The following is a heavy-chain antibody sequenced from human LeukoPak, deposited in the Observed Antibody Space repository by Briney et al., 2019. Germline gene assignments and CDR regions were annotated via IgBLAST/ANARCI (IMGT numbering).Heavy chain of an antibody. CDR2: ISWNSGSI. CDR1: GFTFDDYA. D-gene: IGHD3-22*01. J-gene: IGHJ4*02. Sequence: AGGSLRLSCAASGFTFDDYAMHWVRQAPGKGLEWVSGISWNSGSIGYADSVKGRFTISRDNAKNSLYLQMNSLRAEDTALYYCAKVIGGYYGGPLFDYWGQGTLVTVSS. V-gene: IGHV3-9*01. CDR3: AKVIGGYYGGPLFDY.